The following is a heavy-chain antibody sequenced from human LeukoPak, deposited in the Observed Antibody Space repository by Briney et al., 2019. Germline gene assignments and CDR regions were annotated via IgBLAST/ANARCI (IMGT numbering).Heavy chain of an antibody. CDR2: IYYSGST. Sequence: SETLSLTCTVSGGSISSSSYYWGWIRQPPGKGLEWIGSIYYSGSTYYNPSLKSRVTISVDTSRNQFSLKLSSVTAADTAVYYCARQYYDILTGYYNAGVDYWGQGTLVTVSS. J-gene: IGHJ4*02. CDR1: GGSISSSSYY. CDR3: ARQYYDILTGYYNAGVDY. V-gene: IGHV4-39*01. D-gene: IGHD3-9*01.